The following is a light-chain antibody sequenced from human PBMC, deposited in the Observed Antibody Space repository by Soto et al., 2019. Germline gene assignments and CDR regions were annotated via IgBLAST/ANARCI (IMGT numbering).Light chain of an antibody. J-gene: IGKJ5*01. CDR1: QTISTW. CDR3: QQLFDSPST. Sequence: DVKWTQSPPTVDVCVRRRFTNTGRDSQTISTWMAGYQQKPGKAPKLLVYDASTLQSGVASRFSGSGSGTEFTLIISGLQPDDSATYYCQQLFDSPSTFGQGTRLEIK. V-gene: IGKV1-5*01. CDR2: DAS.